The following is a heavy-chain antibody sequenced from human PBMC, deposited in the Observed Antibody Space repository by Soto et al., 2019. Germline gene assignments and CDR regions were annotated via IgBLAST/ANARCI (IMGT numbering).Heavy chain of an antibody. CDR1: GCSVGGNY. Sequence: EERLVQSGGGLIQPGGSLRLSCAASGCSVGGNYMSWVRQAPGKGLECVSLTYSGGNPYYADSVKGRFTLSRDNSKNTLYLQMNSLRVEDTALYFCARGPNSDTWGQGTLVTVSS. V-gene: IGHV3-53*01. CDR2: TYSGGNP. CDR3: ARGPNSDT. J-gene: IGHJ5*02.